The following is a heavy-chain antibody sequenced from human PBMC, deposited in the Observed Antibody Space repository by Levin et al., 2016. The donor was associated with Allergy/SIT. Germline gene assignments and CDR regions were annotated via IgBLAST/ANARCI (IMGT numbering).Heavy chain of an antibody. CDR3: AREAGTTQLDY. V-gene: IGHV3-11*01. D-gene: IGHD1-1*01. J-gene: IGHJ4*02. Sequence: GGSLRLSCAASGFSFSDYYMTWIRQAPGKGLEWVSYITSSGTTVYYADSMEGRFTVSRDNAKNSLYLQLNSLRAEDTAVYYCAREAGTTQLDYWGQGTLVTVSS. CDR2: ITSSGTTV. CDR1: GFSFSDYY.